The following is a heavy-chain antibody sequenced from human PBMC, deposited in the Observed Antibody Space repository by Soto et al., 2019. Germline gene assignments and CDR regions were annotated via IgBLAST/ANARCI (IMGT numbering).Heavy chain of an antibody. V-gene: IGHV3-13*01. D-gene: IGHD6-13*01. CDR1: GFTFSSYY. CDR2: IGTAGDT. Sequence: PGGSLRLSCAASGFTFSSYYMHWVRQATGKGLEWVSAIGTAGDTYFPGSVKGRFTISRKNAKNSLYLQMNSLRAGDTAVYYCAREQQLGAFDIWGQGTMVTVSS. CDR3: AREQQLGAFDI. J-gene: IGHJ3*02.